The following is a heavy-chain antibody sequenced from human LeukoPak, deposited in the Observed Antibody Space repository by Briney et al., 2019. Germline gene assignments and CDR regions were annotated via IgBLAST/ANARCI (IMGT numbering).Heavy chain of an antibody. J-gene: IGHJ4*02. CDR3: VRVDKKFEDSGYRSFDY. Sequence: GGSLRLSXAASGFTFSNHWMSWVRQAPGKGLEWVASPKEDGSDRWYEASVEGRFAISRDNAKNSLFLQMNSLKAEDTAVYYCVRVDKKFEDSGYRSFDYWGQGTLVSVSS. CDR1: GFTFSNHW. D-gene: IGHD3-22*01. CDR2: PKEDGSDR. V-gene: IGHV3-7*01.